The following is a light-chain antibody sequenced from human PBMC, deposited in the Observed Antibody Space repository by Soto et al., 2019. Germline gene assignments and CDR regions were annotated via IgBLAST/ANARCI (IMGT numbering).Light chain of an antibody. CDR3: QQYNIFS. Sequence: EIVMTQSPATLSVSPGERATLSCRVSQSVSSNLAWYQQKPGQAPRLLIYGASTRATGIPARFSGSGSGTEFTLTISSLQSEDFAVYYCQQYNIFSFGQGTKVEIK. V-gene: IGKV3-15*01. J-gene: IGKJ1*01. CDR1: QSVSSN. CDR2: GAS.